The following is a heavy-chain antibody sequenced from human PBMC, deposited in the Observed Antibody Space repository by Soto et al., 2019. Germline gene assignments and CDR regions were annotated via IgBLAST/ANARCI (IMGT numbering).Heavy chain of an antibody. V-gene: IGHV1-69*06. Sequence: QVQLVQSGAEVKKPGSSVKVSCKASGGTFSSYAISWVRQAPGQGLEWMGGIIPIFGTANYAQKFQGRVTLTADKSTSTAYMELSSLRSEDTAVYYCATSTIFGVVIISRDYYYGMDVWGQGTTVTVSS. J-gene: IGHJ6*02. CDR2: IIPIFGTA. D-gene: IGHD3-3*01. CDR3: ATSTIFGVVIISRDYYYGMDV. CDR1: GGTFSSYA.